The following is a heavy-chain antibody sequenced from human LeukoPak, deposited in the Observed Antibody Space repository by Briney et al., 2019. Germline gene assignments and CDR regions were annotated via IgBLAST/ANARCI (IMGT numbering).Heavy chain of an antibody. J-gene: IGHJ4*02. V-gene: IGHV3-21*01. CDR3: ARDKSGSGSYYNVY. CDR1: GFTFSSYS. Sequence: GGSLRLSCAASGFTFSSYSMNWVRQAPGKGLEWVSSISSSSSYIYYADSVKGRFTISRDNAKNSLCLQMNSLRAEDTAVYYCARDKSGSGSYYNVYWGQGTLVTVSS. D-gene: IGHD3-10*01. CDR2: ISSSSSYI.